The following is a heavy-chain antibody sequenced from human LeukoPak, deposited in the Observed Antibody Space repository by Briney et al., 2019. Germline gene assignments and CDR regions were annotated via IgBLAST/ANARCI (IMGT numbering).Heavy chain of an antibody. J-gene: IGHJ5*02. CDR1: GYTFTSYG. V-gene: IGHV1-18*01. Sequence: ASVKVSCKASGYTFTSYGISWVRQAPGQGLEWMGWISAYNGNTNYAQKLQGRVTMTTDTSTSTAYMELRSLRSDDTAVYYCARAELVTGWYSSSGGEYWFDPWGQGTLVTVSS. CDR2: ISAYNGNT. CDR3: ARAELVTGWYSSSGGEYWFDP. D-gene: IGHD6-13*01.